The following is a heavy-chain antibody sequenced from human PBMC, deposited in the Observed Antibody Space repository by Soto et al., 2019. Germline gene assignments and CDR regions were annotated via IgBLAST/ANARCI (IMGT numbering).Heavy chain of an antibody. Sequence: SEILSLTCTVSGGSISSGDYYWSWIRQPPGKGLEWIGYIYYSGSTYYNPSLKSRVTISVDTSKNQFSLKLSSVTAADTAVYYCTALLRLGELPDYWGQGTLVTVSS. J-gene: IGHJ4*02. D-gene: IGHD3-16*01. CDR3: TALLRLGELPDY. V-gene: IGHV4-30-4*01. CDR1: GGSISSGDYY. CDR2: IYYSGST.